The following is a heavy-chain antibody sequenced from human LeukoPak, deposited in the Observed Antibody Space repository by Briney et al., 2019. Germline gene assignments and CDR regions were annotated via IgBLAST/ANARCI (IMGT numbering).Heavy chain of an antibody. D-gene: IGHD3-16*02. CDR1: GFTVSSNY. Sequence: GGSLRLPCAASGFTVSSNYMTWVRQAPGKGLDWVSVFYSGGNTYYADSVKGRFTSSRDNSKNPLYLHINSLRVEDTAVYYGARVAFGGGIAGAFDIWGQGTMVTVSS. CDR2: FYSGGNT. J-gene: IGHJ3*02. V-gene: IGHV3-66*02. CDR3: ARVAFGGGIAGAFDI.